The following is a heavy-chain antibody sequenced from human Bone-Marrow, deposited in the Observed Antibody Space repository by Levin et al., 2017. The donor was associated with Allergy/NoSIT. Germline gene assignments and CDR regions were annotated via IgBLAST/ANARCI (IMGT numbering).Heavy chain of an antibody. CDR1: GFTFNSYA. J-gene: IGHJ4*02. V-gene: IGHV3-23*01. D-gene: IGHD6-19*01. Sequence: LSLTCAASGFTFNSYALSWVRQAPGKGLEWVSAINGSGSSTYYADSVKGRFTIPRDNSKTTLYLQMNSLRAEDTAVYYCAKGAGWVAGAVALIWGQGTLVTVSS. CDR2: INGSGSST. CDR3: AKGAGWVAGAVALI.